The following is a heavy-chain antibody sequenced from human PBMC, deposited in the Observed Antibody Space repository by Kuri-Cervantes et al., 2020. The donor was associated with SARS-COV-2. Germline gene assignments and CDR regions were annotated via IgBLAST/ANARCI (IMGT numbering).Heavy chain of an antibody. V-gene: IGHV4-61*01. J-gene: IGHJ3*02. CDR1: GGSVSSGSYY. Sequence: SETLSLTCAVSGGSVSSGSYYWSWIRQPPGKGLEWIGYIYYSGSTNYNPSLKSRVTISVDTSKDQFSLKLSSVTAADTAVYYCAGDHLPQTYYYDSSGSHAFDIWGQGTMVTVSS. CDR3: AGDHLPQTYYYDSSGSHAFDI. D-gene: IGHD3-22*01. CDR2: IYYSGST.